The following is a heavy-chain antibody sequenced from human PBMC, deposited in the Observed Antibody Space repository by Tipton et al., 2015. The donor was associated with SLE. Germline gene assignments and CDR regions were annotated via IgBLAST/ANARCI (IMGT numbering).Heavy chain of an antibody. V-gene: IGHV4-4*09. J-gene: IGHJ5*02. D-gene: IGHD2-15*01. CDR1: GGSISSYY. CDR3: AGHVRGAGWFDP. Sequence: TLSLTCTVSGGSISSYYWSWIRQPPGKGLEWIGYIYSSGTTNYNPSLKSRVTISVDTSKNQFSLKLSSVTAADTAVYYCAGHVRGAGWFDPWGQGTLVTVAS. CDR2: IYSSGTT.